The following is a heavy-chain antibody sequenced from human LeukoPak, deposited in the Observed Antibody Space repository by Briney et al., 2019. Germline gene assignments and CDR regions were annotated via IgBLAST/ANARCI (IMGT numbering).Heavy chain of an antibody. D-gene: IGHD2-2*01. Sequence: ASVKVSCKASGYTFTGYYMHWVRQAPGQGLEWMGWINPNSGGTNYAQKFQGRVTMTRDTSISTAHMELSRLRSDDTAVYYCARDLYGEYQLLHFYYYMDVWGKGTTVTISS. V-gene: IGHV1-2*02. J-gene: IGHJ6*03. CDR3: ARDLYGEYQLLHFYYYMDV. CDR1: GYTFTGYY. CDR2: INPNSGGT.